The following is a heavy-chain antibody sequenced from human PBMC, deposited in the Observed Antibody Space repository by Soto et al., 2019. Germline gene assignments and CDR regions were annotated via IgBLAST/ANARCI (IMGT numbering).Heavy chain of an antibody. J-gene: IGHJ5*02. CDR3: ARGGITMVRGRHWFDP. D-gene: IGHD3-10*01. CDR1: GGSFSGYY. CDR2: INHSGST. V-gene: IGHV4-34*01. Sequence: QVQLQQWGAGLLKPSETLSLTCAVYGGSFSGYYWNWVRQPPGKGLEWIGEINHSGSTNYNPALKGRATISVDTSKNQSSLKLSSVTAAATAVYYCARGGITMVRGRHWFDPWGQGTLVTVSS.